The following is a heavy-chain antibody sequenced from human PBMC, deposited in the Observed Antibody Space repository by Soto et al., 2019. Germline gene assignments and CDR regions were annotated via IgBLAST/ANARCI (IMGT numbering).Heavy chain of an antibody. CDR2: ITPFSGDV. V-gene: IGHV1-45*02. D-gene: IGHD1-26*01. CDR1: GNTFTYRY. Sequence: ASVNVSCKALGNTFTYRYLHWVRQAPGQALEWMGWITPFSGDVHYAQKFQERVTITRDRSINTAYMQMSSLRSEDTAMYFCASGGAGSGPFTWELPDHWGQGTLVTVSS. CDR3: ASGGAGSGPFTWELPDH. J-gene: IGHJ4*02.